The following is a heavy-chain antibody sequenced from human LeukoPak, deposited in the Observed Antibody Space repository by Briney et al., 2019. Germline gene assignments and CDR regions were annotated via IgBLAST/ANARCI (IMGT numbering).Heavy chain of an antibody. CDR2: SSSSSSYI. V-gene: IGHV3-21*01. J-gene: IGHJ4*02. D-gene: IGHD2-15*01. Sequence: GGSLRLSCAASGFTFSSYSMNWVRQAPGKGLEWVSSSSSSSSYIYYADSVKGRFTISRDNAKNSLYLQMNSLRAEDTAVCYCARVAPGTYCSGGSCNADYWGQGTLVTVSS. CDR3: ARVAPGTYCSGGSCNADY. CDR1: GFTFSSYS.